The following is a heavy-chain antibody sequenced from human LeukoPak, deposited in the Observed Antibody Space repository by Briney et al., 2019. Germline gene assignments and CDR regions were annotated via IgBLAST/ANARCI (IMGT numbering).Heavy chain of an antibody. CDR2: IKQDGSEK. D-gene: IGHD3-22*01. J-gene: IGHJ4*02. CDR3: AKGQMIVVVITPDY. Sequence: GGSLRLSCAASGFAFSSYWMSWVRQAPGKGLEWVANIKQDGSEKYYVDSVKGRFTISRDNAKNSLYLQMNSLRAEDTAVYYCAKGQMIVVVITPDYWGQGTLVTVSS. CDR1: GFAFSSYW. V-gene: IGHV3-7*03.